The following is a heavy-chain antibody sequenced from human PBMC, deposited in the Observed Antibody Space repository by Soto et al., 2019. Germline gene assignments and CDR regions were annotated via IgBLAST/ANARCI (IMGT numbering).Heavy chain of an antibody. CDR2: ISSSSSYI. D-gene: IGHD5-18*01. CDR1: GFTFSSYS. V-gene: IGHV3-21*01. J-gene: IGHJ4*02. Sequence: EVQLVESGGGLVKPGWSLRLSCAASGFTFSSYSMNWVRQAPGKGLEWVSSISSSSSYIYYADSVKGRFTISRDNAKNSLYLPMNSLRAEDTAVYYCARDQPGYSYGYGLGYWGQGTLVTVPS. CDR3: ARDQPGYSYGYGLGY.